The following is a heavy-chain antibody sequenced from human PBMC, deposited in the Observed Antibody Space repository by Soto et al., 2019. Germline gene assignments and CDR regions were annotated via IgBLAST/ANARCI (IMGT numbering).Heavy chain of an antibody. CDR2: IYGDDDK. Sequence: QITLKESGPTLVKPTQTLTLTCTFSGFSLTSGGVGVAWIRQPPGKAPEWLALIYGDDDKRFRPSLKNRLSITRDNSRNEVVLKMTKMDPVDTATFFCAHKHAATWLFDYWGPGILVTVSP. V-gene: IGHV2-5*02. D-gene: IGHD2-2*01. CDR1: GFSLTSGGVG. CDR3: AHKHAATWLFDY. J-gene: IGHJ4*02.